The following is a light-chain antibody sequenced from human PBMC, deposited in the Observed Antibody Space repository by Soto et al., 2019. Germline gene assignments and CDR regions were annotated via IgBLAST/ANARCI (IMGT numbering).Light chain of an antibody. J-gene: IGLJ2*01. V-gene: IGLV2-8*01. CDR2: HVS. Sequence: QSALTQPPSASGSPGQSVTISCTGAGTDVGQYNYVSWYQQHPGKAPKLLIHHVSRRPSGVPARFSDSKSGNTASLTVSGLQTEDEADYYCSSYGGFNNVLFGGGTKVTVL. CDR3: SSYGGFNNVL. CDR1: GTDVGQYNY.